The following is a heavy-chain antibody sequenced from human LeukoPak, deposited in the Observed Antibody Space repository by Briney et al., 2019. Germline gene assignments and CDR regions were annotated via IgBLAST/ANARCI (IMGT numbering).Heavy chain of an antibody. Sequence: PGGSLRLSCAASGFTVSSNYMSWVRQAPGKGLEWVANIKQDGSEKYYVDSVKGRFTISRDNAKNSLYLQMNSLRAEDTAVYYCAKDYCGGDCYIYYYYMDVWGKGTTVTISS. CDR2: IKQDGSEK. CDR1: GFTVSSNY. J-gene: IGHJ6*03. CDR3: AKDYCGGDCYIYYYYMDV. V-gene: IGHV3-7*01. D-gene: IGHD2-21*02.